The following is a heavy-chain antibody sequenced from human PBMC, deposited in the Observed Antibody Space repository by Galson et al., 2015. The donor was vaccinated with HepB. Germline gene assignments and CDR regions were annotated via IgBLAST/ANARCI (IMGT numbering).Heavy chain of an antibody. CDR3: ARDVDWALDY. J-gene: IGHJ4*02. Sequence: SCKASGYTFNKYGISWLRQAPGQGLEWMGWISTKRGNTKHAQNFQGRVTMTTETSTNTAYMELRSLRSADTAVYYCARDVDWALDYWGQGTLVTVSS. D-gene: IGHD3-9*01. V-gene: IGHV1-18*01. CDR2: ISTKRGNT. CDR1: GYTFNKYG.